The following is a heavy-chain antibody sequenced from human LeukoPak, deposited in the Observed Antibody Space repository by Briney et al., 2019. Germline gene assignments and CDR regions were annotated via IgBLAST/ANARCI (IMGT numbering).Heavy chain of an antibody. Sequence: GASVKVSCKASGGTFSSYAISWVRQAPGQGLEWMGRIIPIFGTANYVQRFQGRVTITTDESTSTAYMELSSLRSEDTAVYYCARSSIPHYYDSSGYYALNAFDIWGQGTMVTVSS. CDR2: IIPIFGTA. CDR1: GGTFSSYA. V-gene: IGHV1-69*05. D-gene: IGHD3-22*01. J-gene: IGHJ3*02. CDR3: ARSSIPHYYDSSGYYALNAFDI.